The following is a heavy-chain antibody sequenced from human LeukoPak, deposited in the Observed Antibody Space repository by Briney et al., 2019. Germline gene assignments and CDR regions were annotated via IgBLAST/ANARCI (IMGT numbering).Heavy chain of an antibody. CDR2: MNRNSGNT. CDR3: AAASSSSSSYYYYYMDV. D-gene: IGHD6-6*01. J-gene: IGHJ6*03. Sequence: SVQVSFQASGYPFTSYDINWVRQATGQGLGWMGWMNRNSGNTGYAQKFQGRVTMTRNTSISTAYMELSSLRSEDTAVYYCAAASSSSSSYYYYYMDVWGKGTTVTVSS. V-gene: IGHV1-8*01. CDR1: GYPFTSYD.